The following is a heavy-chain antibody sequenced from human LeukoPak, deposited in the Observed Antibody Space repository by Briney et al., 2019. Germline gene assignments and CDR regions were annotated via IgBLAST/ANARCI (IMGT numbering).Heavy chain of an antibody. CDR3: ARTPPDEVVVPAAIYYYYYGMDV. Sequence: SETLSLTCAVYGGSFSGYYWSWIRQPPGKGLEWIGEINHSGSTNYNPSLKSRVTISVDTSKNHFSLKLSSVTAADTAVYYCARTPPDEVVVPAAIYYYYYGMDVWGQGTTVTVSS. CDR2: INHSGST. D-gene: IGHD2-2*01. V-gene: IGHV4-34*01. CDR1: GGSFSGYY. J-gene: IGHJ6*02.